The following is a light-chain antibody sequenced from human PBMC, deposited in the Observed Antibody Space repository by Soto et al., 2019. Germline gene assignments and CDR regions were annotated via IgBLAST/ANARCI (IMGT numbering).Light chain of an antibody. CDR3: TSYTSSSTYV. CDR2: EVT. Sequence: ALTQPASVSGSPGQSITISCTGTSSDVGGYDYVSWYQQHPGKAPKFMIYEVTNRPSGVSHRFSGSKSGNTASLTISGLQAEDEADYYCTSYTSSSTYVFGNGTKVTVL. V-gene: IGLV2-14*01. CDR1: SSDVGGYDY. J-gene: IGLJ1*01.